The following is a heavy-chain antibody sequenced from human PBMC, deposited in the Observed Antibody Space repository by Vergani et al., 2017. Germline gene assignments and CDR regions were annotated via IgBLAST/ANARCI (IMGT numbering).Heavy chain of an antibody. Sequence: QVQLVQSGADVKKPGASVRVSCKASGYNFNDHYIHWVRQAPGQRLEWMGWINPDTGGTDYAQTFRGRVIVSRDTSINTSYMEISSLRSDDTAVYFCVRDFTSRNGDYSRFDPWGQGTLVTVSS. D-gene: IGHD4-17*01. V-gene: IGHV1-2*02. CDR1: GYNFNDHY. CDR2: INPDTGGT. J-gene: IGHJ5*02. CDR3: VRDFTSRNGDYSRFDP.